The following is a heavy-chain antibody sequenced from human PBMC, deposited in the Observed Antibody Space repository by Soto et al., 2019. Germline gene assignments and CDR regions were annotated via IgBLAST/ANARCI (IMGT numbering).Heavy chain of an antibody. CDR3: ARHYREYFDY. Sequence: SETLSLTCAVFGGSFSGYYWNWIRQPPGKGLEWIGEINHSGSTYYNPSLKSRVTISVDTSKNQFSLKLSSVTAADTAVYYCARHYREYFDYWGQGTLVTVSS. CDR2: INHSGST. J-gene: IGHJ4*02. V-gene: IGHV4-34*01. CDR1: GGSFSGYY. D-gene: IGHD4-4*01.